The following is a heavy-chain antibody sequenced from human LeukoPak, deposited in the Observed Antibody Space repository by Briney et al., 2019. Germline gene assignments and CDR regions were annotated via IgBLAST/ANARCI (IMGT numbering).Heavy chain of an antibody. CDR1: IFTFNRYS. J-gene: IGHJ4*02. V-gene: IGHV3-21*01. CDR2: ISSSSSYI. Sequence: PGVPLRLSCGASIFTFNRYSMIWVRRARGKGVEWVSSISSSSSYIYYADSEKRRFTISRDNAKNKLYLQMNGLRAEDTAVYYCARLVGGNGYTPWGQGTLVTVSA. CDR3: ARLVGGNGYTP. D-gene: IGHD5-24*01.